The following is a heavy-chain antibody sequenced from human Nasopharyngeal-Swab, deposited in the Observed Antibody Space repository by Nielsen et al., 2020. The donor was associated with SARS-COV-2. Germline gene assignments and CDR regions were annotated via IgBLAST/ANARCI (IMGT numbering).Heavy chain of an antibody. CDR1: GFTFSSYA. Sequence: GGSLTLSCAASGFTFSSYAMSWVRQAPGKGLEWVSAISGSGGSTYYADSVKGRFTISRDNSKNTLYLQMNSLRAEDTAVYYCAKDDRRSQWLVDYYYGMDVWGQGTTVTVSS. D-gene: IGHD6-19*01. J-gene: IGHJ6*02. V-gene: IGHV3-23*01. CDR3: AKDDRRSQWLVDYYYGMDV. CDR2: ISGSGGST.